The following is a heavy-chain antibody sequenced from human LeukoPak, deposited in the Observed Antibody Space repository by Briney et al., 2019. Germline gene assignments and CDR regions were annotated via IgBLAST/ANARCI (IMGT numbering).Heavy chain of an antibody. CDR1: GYRFSDYY. J-gene: IGHJ4*02. CDR3: ASLRADHFDY. D-gene: IGHD5/OR15-5a*01. CDR2: IDPDSGGT. Sequence: ASVKVSCKASGYRFSDYYMHWVRQAPGQGLEWMGWIDPDSGGTNSAQQFQGRVTMTRDASISTAYMELSRLRSDDTAVYYCASLRADHFDYWGQGTLVTVSS. V-gene: IGHV1-2*02.